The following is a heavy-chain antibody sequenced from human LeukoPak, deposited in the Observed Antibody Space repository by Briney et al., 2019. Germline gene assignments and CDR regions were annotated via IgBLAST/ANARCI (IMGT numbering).Heavy chain of an antibody. J-gene: IGHJ4*02. Sequence: PGWSLRLSCAASGFIFSSYAMSWVRQAPGKGLEWVSAISGSGGSTYYADSVKGRFTISRDNSKNTLYLQMNSVRAEDTAVYYCAKGSGGSGSYSKYYFDYWGQGTLVTVSS. CDR2: ISGSGGST. CDR1: GFIFSSYA. V-gene: IGHV3-23*01. D-gene: IGHD3-10*01. CDR3: AKGSGGSGSYSKYYFDY.